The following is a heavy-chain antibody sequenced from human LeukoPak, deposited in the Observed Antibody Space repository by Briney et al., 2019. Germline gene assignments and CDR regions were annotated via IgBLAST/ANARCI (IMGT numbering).Heavy chain of an antibody. CDR2: IYYSGST. CDR3: ARVIAGSYCGGDCLDY. CDR1: GGSISSYY. J-gene: IGHJ4*02. D-gene: IGHD2-21*01. V-gene: IGHV4-59*01. Sequence: SETLSLTCTVSGGSISSYYWSWIRQPPGKGVEWIGYIYYSGSTNYNPSLKSRVTISVDTSKNQFSLKLSSVTAADTAVYYCARVIAGSYCGGDCLDYWGQGTLVTVSS.